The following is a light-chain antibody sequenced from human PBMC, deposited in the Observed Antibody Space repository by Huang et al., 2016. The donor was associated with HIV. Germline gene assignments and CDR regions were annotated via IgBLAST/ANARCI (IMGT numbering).Light chain of an antibody. CDR3: QQYYSTPPVT. Sequence: DIVMTQSPDSLAVSLGKRATINCKSSQSVLYSSNNKNYLAWYQQKPVQPPKLLIYWAATRESGVPDRFSGSGSGTDFTLTISSLQAEDVAVYYCQQYYSTPPVTFGPGTKVDIK. CDR1: QSVLYSSNNKNY. CDR2: WAA. J-gene: IGKJ3*01. V-gene: IGKV4-1*01.